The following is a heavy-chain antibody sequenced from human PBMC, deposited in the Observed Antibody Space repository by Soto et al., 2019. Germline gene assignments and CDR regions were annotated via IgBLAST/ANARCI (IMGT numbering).Heavy chain of an antibody. CDR3: AREPAAIGDYYYYYGMDV. V-gene: IGHV1-46*01. J-gene: IGHJ6*02. CDR1: GYTFTSYY. Sequence: GASVKVSCKASGYTFTSYYMHWVRQAPGQGLEWMGIINPSGGSTSYAQKFQGRVTMTRDTSTSTVYMELSSLRSEDTAVYYCAREPAAIGDYYYYYGMDVWGQGTTVTVS. D-gene: IGHD2-2*01. CDR2: INPSGGST.